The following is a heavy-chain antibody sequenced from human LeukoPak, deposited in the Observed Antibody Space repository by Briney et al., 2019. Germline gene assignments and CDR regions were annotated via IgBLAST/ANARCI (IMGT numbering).Heavy chain of an antibody. V-gene: IGHV3-23*01. CDR2: ISTSDNT. J-gene: IGHJ4*02. CDR3: AKDLDSTGYFYGGDN. CDR1: GFSISTYW. D-gene: IGHD3-22*01. Sequence: GGSLRLSCAASGFSISTYWMHWVRQAPGKGLEWVSLISTSDNTHYADSVKGRFTISRDISKNTLYLQMNSLRAEDTAVYYCAKDLDSTGYFYGGDNWGQGTLVTVSS.